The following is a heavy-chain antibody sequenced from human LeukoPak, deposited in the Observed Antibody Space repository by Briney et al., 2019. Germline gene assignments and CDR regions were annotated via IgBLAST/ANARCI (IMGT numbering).Heavy chain of an antibody. D-gene: IGHD3-22*01. V-gene: IGHV3-9*01. J-gene: IGHJ6*02. Sequence: PGGSLRLSCAASGFTFDDYAMHWVRQAPGKGLERVSGISWNSGSIGYADSVKGRFTISRDNAKNSLYLQMNSLRAEDTALYYCAKAMIGTTDYYYYGMDVWGQGTTVTVSS. CDR3: AKAMIGTTDYYYYGMDV. CDR1: GFTFDDYA. CDR2: ISWNSGSI.